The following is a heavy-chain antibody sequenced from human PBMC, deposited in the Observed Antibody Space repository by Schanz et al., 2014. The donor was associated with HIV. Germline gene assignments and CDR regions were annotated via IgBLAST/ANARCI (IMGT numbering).Heavy chain of an antibody. CDR3: ARGRSGYCSGGSCPYGRYYFDY. D-gene: IGHD2-15*01. CDR2: VSAYNGNI. J-gene: IGHJ4*02. Sequence: QVQLVQSGAEMKKPGASVKVSCKASGYTFTSYGISWVRQAPGQGLEWMGWVSAYNGNIHYAQKFRGRVTMTRDTSISTAYMELSRLRSDDTAVYYCARGRSGYCSGGSCPYGRYYFDYWGQGTLVTVSS. CDR1: GYTFTSYG. V-gene: IGHV1-18*01.